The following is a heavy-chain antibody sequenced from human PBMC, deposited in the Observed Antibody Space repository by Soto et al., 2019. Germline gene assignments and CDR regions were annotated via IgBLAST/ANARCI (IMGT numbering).Heavy chain of an antibody. D-gene: IGHD3-3*01. CDR1: GYSFPNYW. Sequence: GESLKISCTASGYSFPNYWIGWVRQMPGKGLEWMGIVFPGESDVRYSPSFQGRVTISADKSISTAYLQWSSLKASDTAMYYCARPPETTIFGVVPNVFDFWGQGTMVTVSS. J-gene: IGHJ3*01. V-gene: IGHV5-51*01. CDR3: ARPPETTIFGVVPNVFDF. CDR2: VFPGESDV.